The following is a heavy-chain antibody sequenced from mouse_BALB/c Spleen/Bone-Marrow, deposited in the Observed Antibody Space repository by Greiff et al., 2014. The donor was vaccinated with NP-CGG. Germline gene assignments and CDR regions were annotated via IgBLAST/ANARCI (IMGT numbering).Heavy chain of an antibody. J-gene: IGHJ1*01. CDR2: IRNKANGYTT. Sequence: EVHLVESGGGLVQPGGSLRLSCATSGFTFTDYYMSWVRQPPGKALEWLGFIRNKANGYTTEYSASVKGRFTISRDNSQSILYLQMNTLRAEDSATYYGARDIRWYFDVWGAGTTVTVSS. V-gene: IGHV7-3*02. CDR3: ARDIRWYFDV. CDR1: GFTFTDYY.